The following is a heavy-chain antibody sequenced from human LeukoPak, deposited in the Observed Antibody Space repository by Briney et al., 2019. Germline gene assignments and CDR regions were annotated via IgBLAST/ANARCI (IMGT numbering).Heavy chain of an antibody. CDR2: INYSGST. V-gene: IGHV4-39*01. J-gene: IGHJ4*02. D-gene: IGHD3-16*02. Sequence: SETLSLTCAVSGGSISTSDYYWGWIRQPPGKGLEWIGSINYSGSTHYNPSLKSRITISVDTSKNQFSLKLSSLTAADTAVYYCARQRTTFGGVISISDYWGQGTLVTVSS. CDR1: GGSISTSDYY. CDR3: ARQRTTFGGVISISDY.